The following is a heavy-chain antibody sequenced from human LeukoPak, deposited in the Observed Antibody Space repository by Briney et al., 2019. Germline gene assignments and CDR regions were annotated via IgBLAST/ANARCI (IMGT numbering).Heavy chain of an antibody. Sequence: PGGSLRLSCAASGFSFSNYAMTWVRQPPGKGLEWIGEINHSGSTNYNPSLKSRVTISVDTSKNQFSLKLSSVTAADTAVYYCARGTAYCGGDCPSYFDYWGQGTLVTVSS. J-gene: IGHJ4*02. CDR3: ARGTAYCGGDCPSYFDY. D-gene: IGHD2-21*02. CDR1: GFSFSNYA. CDR2: INHSGST. V-gene: IGHV4-34*01.